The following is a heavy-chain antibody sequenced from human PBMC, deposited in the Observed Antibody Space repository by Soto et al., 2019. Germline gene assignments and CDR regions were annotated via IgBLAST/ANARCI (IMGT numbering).Heavy chain of an antibody. V-gene: IGHV1-18*01. Sequence: QVPLVQSGAEVKRPGASVKVSCEASGYTFTTYGISWVRQAPGQGLEWMGWISGHNDNTIYAQKIQGRVTLTTDTSTSTAYMELRSLRSDDTAVYYCARDFHQYSSTWFDTFDIWGQGTMVTVSS. CDR2: ISGHNDNT. J-gene: IGHJ3*02. D-gene: IGHD6-13*01. CDR3: ARDFHQYSSTWFDTFDI. CDR1: GYTFTTYG.